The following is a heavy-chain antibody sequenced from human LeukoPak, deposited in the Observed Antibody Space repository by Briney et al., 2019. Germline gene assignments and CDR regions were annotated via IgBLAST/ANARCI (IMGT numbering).Heavy chain of an antibody. CDR2: ISPSGRT. D-gene: IGHD3-3*01. CDR3: ARVIYDFWSGYTTHYYYMDV. CDR1: GDSISTSNFY. V-gene: IGHV4-39*07. Sequence: PSETLSLTCTVSGDSISTSNFYWGWVRQPPGKGLEWIASISPSGRTYSNPSLTGRFSISVDTSKNQFSLKLSSVTAADTAVYYCARVIYDFWSGYTTHYYYMDVWGKGTTVTVSS. J-gene: IGHJ6*03.